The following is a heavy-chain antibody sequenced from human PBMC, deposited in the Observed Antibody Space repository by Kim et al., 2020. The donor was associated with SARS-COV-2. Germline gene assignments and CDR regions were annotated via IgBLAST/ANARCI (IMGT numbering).Heavy chain of an antibody. CDR3: AGGYSYGISPSQTPHYYYYGMDV. D-gene: IGHD5-18*01. CDR1: GGSFSGYY. Sequence: SETLSLTCAVYGGSFSGYYWSWIRQPPGKGLEWIGEINHSGSTNYNPSLKSRVTISVDTSKNQFSLKLSSVTAADTAVYYCAGGYSYGISPSQTPHYYYYGMDVWGQGTTVTVSS. V-gene: IGHV4-34*01. J-gene: IGHJ6*02. CDR2: INHSGST.